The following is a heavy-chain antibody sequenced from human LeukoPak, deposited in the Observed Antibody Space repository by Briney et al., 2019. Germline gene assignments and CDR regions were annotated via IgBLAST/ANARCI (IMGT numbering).Heavy chain of an antibody. Sequence: GGSLRLSCAASGFTFSDYYMSWIRQAPGKGLEWVSYISSSGSTIVYADSVKGRFTVSRDNAKNSMFLQMNSLRAEDTAVYYCARVSATNDAFDIWGQGTMVTVSS. D-gene: IGHD1-26*01. CDR3: ARVSATNDAFDI. J-gene: IGHJ3*02. CDR1: GFTFSDYY. V-gene: IGHV3-11*01. CDR2: ISSSGSTI.